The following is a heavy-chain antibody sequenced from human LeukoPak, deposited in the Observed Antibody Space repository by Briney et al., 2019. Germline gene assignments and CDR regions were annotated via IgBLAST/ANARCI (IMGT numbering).Heavy chain of an antibody. CDR1: GGSISSYY. CDR2: ISTSGST. CDR3: VGASVGYDLWSGHQYDFDY. D-gene: IGHD3-3*01. V-gene: IGHV4-4*07. J-gene: IGHJ4*02. Sequence: SEPLSLTCTVSGGSISSYYWSWIRQPAGRGLGWVGRISTSGSTNYNPSLKSRVTMSADTSTNHSSLKRSTVTVAVTAVYDLVGASVGYDLWSGHQYDFDYWGQGTLVTVSS.